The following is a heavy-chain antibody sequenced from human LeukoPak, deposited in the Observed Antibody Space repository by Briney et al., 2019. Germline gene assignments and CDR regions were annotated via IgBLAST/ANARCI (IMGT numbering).Heavy chain of an antibody. CDR3: ARFTLAAAGIFDY. J-gene: IGHJ4*02. CDR2: IKQDGSEK. CDR1: GFTFSSYW. Sequence: GSLRLSCAASGFTFSSYWMSWVRQAPGKGLEWVANIKQDGSEKYYVDSVKGRFTISRDNTKNSLYLQMNSLRAEDTAVYYCARFTLAAAGIFDYWGQGTLVTVSS. V-gene: IGHV3-7*01. D-gene: IGHD6-13*01.